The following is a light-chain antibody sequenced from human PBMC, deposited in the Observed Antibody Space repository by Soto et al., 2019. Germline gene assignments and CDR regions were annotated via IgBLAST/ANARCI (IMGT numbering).Light chain of an antibody. J-gene: IGKJ1*01. CDR1: QSVSSSF. CDR2: GAS. CDR3: QQYGSSPWK. Sequence: EIVLTQSPGTLSLSPGERATLSCRASQSVSSSFLAWYQQKPGQAPRLLIYGASSRATGIPDRFSGSESGTDFTLTISRLEPEDFAVYYCQQYGSSPWKFGQGTKVEIK. V-gene: IGKV3-20*01.